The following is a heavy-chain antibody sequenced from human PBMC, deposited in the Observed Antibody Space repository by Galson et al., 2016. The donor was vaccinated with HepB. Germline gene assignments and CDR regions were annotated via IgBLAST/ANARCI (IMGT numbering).Heavy chain of an antibody. V-gene: IGHV3-74*01. Sequence: SLRLSCAATGFPFSAYWMQWVRQVPGKGLVWVSRLPTDGIIGYADPVMGRFTISRDNAKNTLYLHMDSLRAEDTAVYYCARENHYVLDVWGQGTTVTVSS. J-gene: IGHJ6*02. CDR1: GFPFSAYW. CDR3: ARENHYVLDV. CDR2: LPTDGIIG. D-gene: IGHD1-14*01.